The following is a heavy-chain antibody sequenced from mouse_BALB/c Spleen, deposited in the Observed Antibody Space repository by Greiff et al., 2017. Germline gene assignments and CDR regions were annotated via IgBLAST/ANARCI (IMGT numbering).Heavy chain of an antibody. D-gene: IGHD1-3*01. CDR1: GYSITSDYA. CDR2: ISYSGST. J-gene: IGHJ2*01. V-gene: IGHV3-2*02. Sequence: EVNLVESGPGLVKPSQSLSLTCTVTGYSITSDYAWNWIRPFPGNKLEWMGYISYSGSTSYNPSLKSRISITRDTSKNQFFLQLNSVTTEDTATYYCARSGNFDYWGQGTTLTVSS. CDR3: ARSGNFDY.